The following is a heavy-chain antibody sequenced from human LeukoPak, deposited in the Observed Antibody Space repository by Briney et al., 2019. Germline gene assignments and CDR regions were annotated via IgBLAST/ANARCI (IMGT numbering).Heavy chain of an antibody. D-gene: IGHD3-10*01. V-gene: IGHV4-61*02. Sequence: SETLSLTCTVSGGSISSGSYYWSWIRQPAGKGLEWIGRIYTSGSTNYNPSLKSRVTISVDTSKNQFSLKLSSVTAADTAVYYCARGKSGQLLWFGELSAWFDPWGQGTLVTVSS. CDR3: ARGKSGQLLWFGELSAWFDP. CDR2: IYTSGST. CDR1: GGSISSGSYY. J-gene: IGHJ5*02.